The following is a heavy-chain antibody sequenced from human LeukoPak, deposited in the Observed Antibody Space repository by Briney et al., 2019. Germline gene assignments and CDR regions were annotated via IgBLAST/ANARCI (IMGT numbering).Heavy chain of an antibody. Sequence: SETLSLTCTVYGGSFSNYYWSWIRQPPGKGLEWIGRIYTSGSTNYNPSLKSRVTMSVDTSKNQFSLKLSSVTAADTAVYYCARDLGGTRVTLMGRWFDPWGQGTLVTVSS. J-gene: IGHJ5*02. CDR2: IYTSGST. CDR1: GGSFSNYY. CDR3: ARDLGGTRVTLMGRWFDP. V-gene: IGHV4-4*07. D-gene: IGHD3-16*01.